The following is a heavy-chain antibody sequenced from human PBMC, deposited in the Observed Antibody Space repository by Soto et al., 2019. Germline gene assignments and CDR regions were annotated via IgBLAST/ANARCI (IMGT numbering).Heavy chain of an antibody. D-gene: IGHD4-17*01. CDR1: GVSISSGVYY. J-gene: IGHJ5*02. CDR3: ARADYGGNSVGWWFDP. V-gene: IGHV4-31*03. Sequence: PSETLSLTCTVSGVSISSGVYYWSWIRQHPGKGLEWIGYIYYSGSTYYNPSLKSRVTISVDTSKNQFSLKLSSVTAADTAVYYCARADYGGNSVGWWFDPWGQGTLVTVSS. CDR2: IYYSGST.